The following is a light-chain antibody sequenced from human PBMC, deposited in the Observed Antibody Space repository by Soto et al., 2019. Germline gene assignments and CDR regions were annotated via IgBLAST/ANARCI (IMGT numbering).Light chain of an antibody. Sequence: EIVMTQSPATLSVSPGERATLSCRASQSISSNLAWYQQKPGQAPRLLIYVASTRATGIPARFSGSGSGTEFTLTITSLQSXDFAVYYCQQYNNWPRTFGQGTKV. CDR3: QQYNNWPRT. CDR2: VAS. CDR1: QSISSN. J-gene: IGKJ1*01. V-gene: IGKV3-15*01.